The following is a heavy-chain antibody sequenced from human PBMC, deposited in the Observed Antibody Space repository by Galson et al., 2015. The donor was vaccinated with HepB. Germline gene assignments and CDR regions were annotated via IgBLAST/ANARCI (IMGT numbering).Heavy chain of an antibody. Sequence: SLRLSCAASGFTFNIYDMHWVRQAPGKGLEWVAVILYDGSNKYYADSVKGRFTISRDTSKNTLYLQMDSLRPEDTAIYYCARTGAGTYYLTGDYWGQGTLVTVSS. V-gene: IGHV3-30-3*01. D-gene: IGHD1-26*01. CDR3: ARTGAGTYYLTGDY. J-gene: IGHJ4*02. CDR1: GFTFNIYD. CDR2: ILYDGSNK.